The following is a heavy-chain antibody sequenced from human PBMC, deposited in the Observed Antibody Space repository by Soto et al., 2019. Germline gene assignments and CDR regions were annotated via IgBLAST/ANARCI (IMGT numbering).Heavy chain of an antibody. CDR2: INPSGGST. Sequence: ASVKVSCKASGYTFTSYYMHWVRQAPGQGLEWMGIINPSGGSTSYAQKFQGRVTMTRDTSTSTVYMELSSLRSEDTAMYYCARDYYDILTGYALGAFDIWGQGTMVTVSS. CDR3: ARDYYDILTGYALGAFDI. CDR1: GYTFTSYY. D-gene: IGHD3-9*01. V-gene: IGHV1-46*01. J-gene: IGHJ3*02.